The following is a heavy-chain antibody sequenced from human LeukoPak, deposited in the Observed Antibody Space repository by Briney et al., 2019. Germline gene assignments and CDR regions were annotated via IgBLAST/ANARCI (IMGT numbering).Heavy chain of an antibody. CDR2: INPNSGGT. J-gene: IGHJ6*03. CDR3: ARESVVVVPAAYYYYMVV. CDR1: GYTFTGYY. V-gene: IGHV1-2*02. Sequence: GASVKVSCKASGYTFTGYYMHWVRQAPGQGLEWMGWINPNSGGTNYAQKFQGRVTMTRDTSISTAYMELSRLRSDDTAVYYCARESVVVVPAAYYYYMVVWGKGTTVTVSS. D-gene: IGHD2-2*01.